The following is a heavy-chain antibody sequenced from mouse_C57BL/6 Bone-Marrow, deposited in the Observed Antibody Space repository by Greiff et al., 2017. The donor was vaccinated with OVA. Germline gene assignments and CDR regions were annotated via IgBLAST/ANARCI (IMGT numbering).Heavy chain of an antibody. Sequence: QVHVKQSGAELARPGASVKLSCKASGYTFTSYGISWVKQRPGQGLEWIGDIYPGSGSTNYNEKFKSKATLTVDTSSSTAYMQLSSLTSEDSAVYYCARGDYGSSSFAYWGQGTLVTVSA. CDR1: GYTFTSYG. CDR2: IYPGSGST. D-gene: IGHD1-1*01. J-gene: IGHJ3*01. CDR3: ARGDYGSSSFAY. V-gene: IGHV1-55*01.